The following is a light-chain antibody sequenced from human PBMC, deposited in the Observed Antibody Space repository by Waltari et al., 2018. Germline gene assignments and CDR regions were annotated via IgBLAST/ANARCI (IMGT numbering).Light chain of an antibody. J-gene: IGLJ1*01. CDR2: DVS. V-gene: IGLV2-14*01. CDR1: SSDVGGHTY. Sequence: QSALTQPASVSGSPGQSITISCTGTSSDVGGHTYVSWYQQHPGKAPKLMIYDVSKRPSGVSNRFSGSKSGNTASLTLFGLQAEDEADYYCSSYTSSSTSYGFGTGTKVTVL. CDR3: SSYTSSSTSYG.